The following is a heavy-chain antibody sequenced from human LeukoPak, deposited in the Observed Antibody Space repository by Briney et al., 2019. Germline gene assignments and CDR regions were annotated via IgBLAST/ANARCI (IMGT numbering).Heavy chain of an antibody. V-gene: IGHV3-7*04. J-gene: IGHJ3*02. CDR2: LKQDGSEK. D-gene: IGHD3-22*01. CDR1: GFTFSNYW. Sequence: PGGSLRLSCAASGFTFSNYWMSWVRQAPGKGLEGVANLKQDGSEKYYADSVKGRFTISRDNAKNSLYLQMNSLRAEDTAVYCCARALPNYYDSSGYPIRAFDIWGQGTMVTVSS. CDR3: ARALPNYYDSSGYPIRAFDI.